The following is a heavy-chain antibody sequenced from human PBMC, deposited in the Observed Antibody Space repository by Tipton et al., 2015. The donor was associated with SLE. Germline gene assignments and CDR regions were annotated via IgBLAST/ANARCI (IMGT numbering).Heavy chain of an antibody. CDR2: ITSSGLTS. Sequence: GSLRLSCEVSGFTFSDYYMSWIRQAPGKGLEWVSQITSSGLTSHYADSVKGRFSISRDNAKNSLYLQMDSLRAEDTAVYYCARVGSGQYCLDYWGQGTLVTVSS. D-gene: IGHD2-15*01. CDR3: ARVGSGQYCLDY. J-gene: IGHJ4*02. CDR1: GFTFSDYY. V-gene: IGHV3-11*04.